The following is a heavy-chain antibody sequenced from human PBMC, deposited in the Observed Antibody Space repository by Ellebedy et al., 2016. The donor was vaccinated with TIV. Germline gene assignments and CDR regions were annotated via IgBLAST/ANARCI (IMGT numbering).Heavy chain of an antibody. D-gene: IGHD5-18*01. CDR3: TRGLRGAMVFSPYDF. CDR2: ISSSSSYI. V-gene: IGHV3-21*01. J-gene: IGHJ3*01. Sequence: GESLKISCAASGFTFSSNSMNWVRQAPGTGLEWVSSISSSSSYIYYGDSVKGRFTISRDNAKNSLFLQMNSLRVDDTALYYCTRGLRGAMVFSPYDFWGQGTTVIVSS. CDR1: GFTFSSNS.